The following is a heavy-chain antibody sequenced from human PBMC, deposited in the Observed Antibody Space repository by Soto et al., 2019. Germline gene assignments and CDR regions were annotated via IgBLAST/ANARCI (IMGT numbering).Heavy chain of an antibody. CDR1: GFTFSSYG. J-gene: IGHJ6*02. D-gene: IGHD6-6*01. V-gene: IGHV3-33*01. CDR3: ARSARLYYYGMDV. CDR2: IWYDGSNK. Sequence: GGSLRLSCAASGFTFSSYGMHWVRQAPGKGLEWVAVIWYDGSNKYYADSVKGRFTISRDNSKNTLYLQMNSLRAEDTAVYYCARSARLYYYGMDVWGQGTTVTVSS.